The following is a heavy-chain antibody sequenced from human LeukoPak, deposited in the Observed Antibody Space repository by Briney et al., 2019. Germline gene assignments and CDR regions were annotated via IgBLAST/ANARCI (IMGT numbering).Heavy chain of an antibody. CDR2: IVVGSGST. Sequence: SVKVSRKASGFTFSDSALQWVRQARGQSREWIGYIVVGSGSTVYAQKFQQRVTMTRDLSTYTAYMELSSLRSEDTAVYYCAADQAPTDPYMWVDPWGQGTQVIVSS. CDR1: GFTFSDSA. CDR3: AADQAPTDPYMWVDP. D-gene: IGHD1-1*01. V-gene: IGHV1-58*01. J-gene: IGHJ5*02.